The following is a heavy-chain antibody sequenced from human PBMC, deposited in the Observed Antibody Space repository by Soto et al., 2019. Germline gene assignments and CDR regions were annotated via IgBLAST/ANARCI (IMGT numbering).Heavy chain of an antibody. CDR1: GYTFTSYG. CDR3: ARDDVTAYYDILTGYRPGSLFDY. D-gene: IGHD3-9*01. J-gene: IGHJ4*02. V-gene: IGHV1-18*04. CDR2: ISAYNGNT. Sequence: QVQLVQSGAEVKKPGASVKVSCKASGYTFTSYGISWVRQAPGQGLEWMGWISAYNGNTNYAQKLQGRVTMTTDTATSKAYMELRSLRSDDTAVYYCARDDVTAYYDILTGYRPGSLFDYWGQGNLVTVSS.